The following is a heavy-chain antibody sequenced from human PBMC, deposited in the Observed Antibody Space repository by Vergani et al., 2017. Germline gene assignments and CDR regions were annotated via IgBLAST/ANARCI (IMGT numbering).Heavy chain of an antibody. CDR1: GFTFSDYY. CDR3: ARPALSRYFDWFEPS. CDR2: IKQDGSEK. V-gene: IGHV3-7*01. J-gene: IGHJ5*02. Sequence: VQLVESGGGLVKPGGSLRLSCAASGFTFSDYYMSWIRQAPGKGLEWVANIKQDGSEKYYVDSVKGRFTISRDNAKNSLYLQMNSLRAEDTAVYYCARPALSRYFDWFEPSWGQGTLVTVSS. D-gene: IGHD3-9*01.